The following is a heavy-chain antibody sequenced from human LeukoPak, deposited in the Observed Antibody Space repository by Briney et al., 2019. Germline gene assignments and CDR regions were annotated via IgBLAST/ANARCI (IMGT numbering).Heavy chain of an antibody. Sequence: SETLSLTCAVSGYSINCGYYWGWIRQPPGKGLGWIGSMYHRGNTYYNPSLKSRVTISVDTSKNQFSLKLSSVTAADTAVYYCARDGRCSGNSCYPFDYWGQGTLVAVSS. J-gene: IGHJ4*02. CDR3: ARDGRCSGNSCYPFDY. V-gene: IGHV4-38-2*02. CDR1: GYSINCGYY. D-gene: IGHD2-15*01. CDR2: MYHRGNT.